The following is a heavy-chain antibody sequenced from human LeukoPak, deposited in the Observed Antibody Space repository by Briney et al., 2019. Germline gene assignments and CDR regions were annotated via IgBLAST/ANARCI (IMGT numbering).Heavy chain of an antibody. Sequence: GGSLRLSCAASGFTFSSYAMSWVRQAPGKGLEWVSAISGSGGSTYYADSVKGRFTISRDNSKNTLYLQMNSLRAEDTAVYYCAKYGYCSSTSCPGPFDYWGQGTLVTVSS. V-gene: IGHV3-23*01. D-gene: IGHD2-2*01. CDR2: ISGSGGST. CDR1: GFTFSSYA. CDR3: AKYGYCSSTSCPGPFDY. J-gene: IGHJ4*02.